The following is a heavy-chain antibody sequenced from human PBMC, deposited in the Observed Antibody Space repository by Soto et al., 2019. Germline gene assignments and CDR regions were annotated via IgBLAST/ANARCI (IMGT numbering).Heavy chain of an antibody. J-gene: IGHJ5*02. D-gene: IGHD2-21*02. CDR3: ARIETGREVTRPNWLDP. CDR1: GYTFTSYA. Sequence: QVQLVQSGAEVKKPGASVKVSCKASGYTFTSYAMHWVRQAPGQRLEWMGWINAGNGNTKYSQRFQGRVTITRDTSASTAYMELSSLRSEDTAVYYCARIETGREVTRPNWLDPWGQGTLVTVSS. CDR2: INAGNGNT. V-gene: IGHV1-3*01.